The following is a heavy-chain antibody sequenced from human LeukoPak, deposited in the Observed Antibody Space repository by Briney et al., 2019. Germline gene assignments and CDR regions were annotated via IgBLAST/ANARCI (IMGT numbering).Heavy chain of an antibody. CDR1: GYTFTSYD. CDR3: ARGSIVAGSGWYEFDY. D-gene: IGHD6-19*01. Sequence: GASMKVPCKASGYTFTSYDINWVRQATGQGLEWMGWMNPNSGNTGYAQKFQGRVTMTRNTSISTAYMELSSLRSEDTAVYYCARGSIVAGSGWYEFDYWGQGTLVTVSS. J-gene: IGHJ4*02. V-gene: IGHV1-8*01. CDR2: MNPNSGNT.